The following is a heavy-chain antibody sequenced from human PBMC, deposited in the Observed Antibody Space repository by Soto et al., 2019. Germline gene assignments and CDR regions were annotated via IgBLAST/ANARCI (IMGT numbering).Heavy chain of an antibody. CDR3: SGQEAGGDRGCFDR. CDR1: GYTFTNYV. V-gene: IGHV7-4-1*01. CDR2: INTNTGNS. Sequence: QVQLVQSGSEVKKPGASVKVSCKASGYTFTNYVMNWVRQAPGQGLEWMGWINTNTGNSTYAQRFTGRFVSSLDTSVNRAYLQIYSLKAADTAVYYCSGQEAGGDRGCFDRWGQGTLVTVSS. D-gene: IGHD2-21*01. J-gene: IGHJ5*02.